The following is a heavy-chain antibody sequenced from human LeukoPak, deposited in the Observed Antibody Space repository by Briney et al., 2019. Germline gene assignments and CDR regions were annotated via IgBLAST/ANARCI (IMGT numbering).Heavy chain of an antibody. CDR1: GAFFSDSY. CDR3: VTHGNGYYFDY. Sequence: SETLSLTCAVYGAFFSDSYWSWIRQPPGKGLEWIGEINHSGSINYSPSLKSRVIISVDTSKNQFSLKLSSVTAADTAVYYCVTHGNGYYFDYWGQGTLVTVSS. D-gene: IGHD6-19*01. J-gene: IGHJ4*02. CDR2: INHSGSI. V-gene: IGHV4-34*01.